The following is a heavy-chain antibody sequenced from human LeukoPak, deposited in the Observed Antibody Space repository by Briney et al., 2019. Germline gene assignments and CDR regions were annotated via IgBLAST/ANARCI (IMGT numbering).Heavy chain of an antibody. D-gene: IGHD6-19*01. J-gene: IGHJ5*02. CDR1: GGSFSGYY. CDR3: ARGNRLAVAGSNWFDP. Sequence: SETLSLTCAVNGGSFSGYYWSWIRQPPGKGLEWIGEINHSGSTNYNPSLKSRVTISVDTSKNQFSLKLSSVTAADTAVYYCARGNRLAVAGSNWFDPWGQGTLVTVSS. CDR2: INHSGST. V-gene: IGHV4-34*01.